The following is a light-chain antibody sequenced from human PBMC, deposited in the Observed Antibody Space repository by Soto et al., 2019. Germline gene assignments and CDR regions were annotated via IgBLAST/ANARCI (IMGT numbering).Light chain of an antibody. CDR3: QQYGNSPIT. CDR1: ERIYSAY. J-gene: IGKJ5*01. CDR2: GTS. V-gene: IGKV3-20*01. Sequence: EIVMTPSPATLSVSPWERATLSSSASERIYSAYLGWYQQKPGQAPRLLIYGTSSRATGIPDRFSGSGSGTDFTLTISRLEPEDFAVYYCQQYGNSPITFGQGTRLEIK.